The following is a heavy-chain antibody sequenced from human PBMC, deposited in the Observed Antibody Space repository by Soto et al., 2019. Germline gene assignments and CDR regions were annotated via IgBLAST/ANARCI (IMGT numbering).Heavy chain of an antibody. D-gene: IGHD5-12*01. J-gene: IGHJ6*02. CDR3: SVAYGMDV. V-gene: IGHV3-7*01. Sequence: EVQLLESGGDLVQPGGSLRLSCSASGLNFGSFWMSWVRQAPGKGLEWVANIHKDGSQKFYVDSVRGRFTISRDNAKNSLDLQMNSLRVEDTAVYYCSVAYGMDVWGQGTTVTVSS. CDR1: GLNFGSFW. CDR2: IHKDGSQK.